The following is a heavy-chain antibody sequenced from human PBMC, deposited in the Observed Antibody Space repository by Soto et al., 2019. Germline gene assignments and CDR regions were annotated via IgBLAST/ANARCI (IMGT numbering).Heavy chain of an antibody. V-gene: IGHV1-8*01. J-gene: IGHJ6*03. Sequence: ASVKVSCKASGYTFTSYDINWVRQATGQGLEWMGWMNPNSGNTGYAQKFQGRVTMTRNTSISTAYMELSSLRSEDTAVYYCARVHQYYDFWSGYYPKETYYYXMDVWGKGTTVTVSS. CDR3: ARVHQYYDFWSGYYPKETYYYXMDV. CDR2: MNPNSGNT. CDR1: GYTFTSYD. D-gene: IGHD3-3*01.